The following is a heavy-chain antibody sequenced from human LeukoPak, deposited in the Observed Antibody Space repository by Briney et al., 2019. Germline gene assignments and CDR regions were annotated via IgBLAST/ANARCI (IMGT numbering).Heavy chain of an antibody. V-gene: IGHV3-7*01. CDR3: ARVPARGSSGWYGSDYYYYYMDV. D-gene: IGHD6-19*01. CDR2: IKQNGSEK. CDR1: GFTFTTYW. J-gene: IGHJ6*03. Sequence: GGSLRLSCAASGFTFTTYWMSWVRQAPGKGLEWVANIKQNGSEKYYVDSVKGRFTISRDNAKNSLYLQMNSLRAEDTAVYYCARVPARGSSGWYGSDYYYYYMDVWGKGTTVTVSS.